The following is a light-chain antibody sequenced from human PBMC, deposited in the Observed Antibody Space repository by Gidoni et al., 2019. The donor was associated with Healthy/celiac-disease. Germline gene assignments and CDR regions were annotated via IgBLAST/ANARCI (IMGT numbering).Light chain of an antibody. J-gene: IGKJ5*01. CDR1: QSVSRSY. V-gene: IGKV3-20*01. CDR2: GAS. CDR3: KQYGSSPPIT. Sequence: ELVLTQSPGTLSLSPGERATLSCRASQSVSRSYLAWYQQKPGQAPRLLIYGASSRATGIPDRFSGSGSGTDFTLTSSRLEPEDFAVYYCKQYGSSPPITFXQXTRLEIK.